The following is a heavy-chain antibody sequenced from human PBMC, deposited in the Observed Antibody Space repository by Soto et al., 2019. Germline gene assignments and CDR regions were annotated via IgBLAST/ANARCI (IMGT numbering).Heavy chain of an antibody. Sequence: QVQLVQSGAEVKKPGASVKVSCKASGYTFTSYYMHWVRQAPGQGLEWMGINNPSDSTSYAQKFQGRVTITRDTSTNTVYMELSSLRADDTAVYYCARVYCSGGSCYSIDYWGQGTLVTVSS. CDR2: NNPSDST. CDR1: GYTFTSYY. D-gene: IGHD2-15*01. V-gene: IGHV1-46*03. CDR3: ARVYCSGGSCYSIDY. J-gene: IGHJ4*02.